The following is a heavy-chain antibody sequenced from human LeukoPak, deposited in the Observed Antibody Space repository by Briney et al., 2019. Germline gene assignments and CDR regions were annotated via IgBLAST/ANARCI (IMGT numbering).Heavy chain of an antibody. Sequence: GGSLRLSCAASGFTFDDYAMHWVRQAPGKGLEWVSLISGDGGSTYYADSVKGRFTISSDNSKNSLYLQMNSLRTEDTALYYCASLAAAATFDYWGQGTLVTVSS. D-gene: IGHD6-25*01. CDR1: GFTFDDYA. V-gene: IGHV3-43*02. CDR3: ASLAAAATFDY. J-gene: IGHJ4*02. CDR2: ISGDGGST.